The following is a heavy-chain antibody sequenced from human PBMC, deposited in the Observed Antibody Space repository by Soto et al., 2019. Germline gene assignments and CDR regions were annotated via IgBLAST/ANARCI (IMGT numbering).Heavy chain of an antibody. D-gene: IGHD4-4*01. CDR1: GGSISSGGYY. CDR3: VLRYDYSFY. V-gene: IGHV4-31*11. CDR2: IYYSGST. Sequence: QVQLQESGPGLVKPSQTLSLTCAVSGGSISSGGYYWNWIRQLPGKGLEWIGHIYYSGSTYYNPSLKGRVTISVDTSKNQFSLKLSSVTAADTAVYYCVLRYDYSFYWGQGTLVTVSS. J-gene: IGHJ4*02.